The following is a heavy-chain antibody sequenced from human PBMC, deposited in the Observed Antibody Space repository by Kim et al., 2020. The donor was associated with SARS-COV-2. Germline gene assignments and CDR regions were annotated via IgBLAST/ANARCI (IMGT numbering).Heavy chain of an antibody. CDR1: GGSFSGYY. CDR3: ASLVVATSGY. D-gene: IGHD2-15*01. CDR2: INHSGST. Sequence: SETLSLTCAVYGGSFSGYYWSWIRQPPGKGLEWIGEINHSGSTNYNPSLKSRVTISVDTSKNQFSLKLSSVTAADTAVYYCASLVVATSGYWGQGTLVTVSS. J-gene: IGHJ4*02. V-gene: IGHV4-34*01.